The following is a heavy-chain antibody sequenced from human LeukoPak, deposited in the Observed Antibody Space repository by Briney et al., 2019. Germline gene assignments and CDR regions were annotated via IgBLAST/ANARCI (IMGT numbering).Heavy chain of an antibody. Sequence: SETLSLTCAVSGGSISSGGYSWNWIRQPPGKGLEWIGYIYYSGNTYYNPSLKSRVIIAVDTSKIQFSLRLSSVTAADTAVYYCARDTLDYGGNSVPYNWFDPWGQGTLVTVSS. V-gene: IGHV4-30-2*05. CDR2: IYYSGNT. D-gene: IGHD4-23*01. J-gene: IGHJ5*02. CDR1: GGSISSGGYS. CDR3: ARDTLDYGGNSVPYNWFDP.